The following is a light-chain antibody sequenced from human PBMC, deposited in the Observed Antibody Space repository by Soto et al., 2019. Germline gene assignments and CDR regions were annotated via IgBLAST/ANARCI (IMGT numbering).Light chain of an antibody. CDR3: HYYDYARDT. J-gene: IGKJ2*01. CDR1: QSVTSDY. V-gene: IGKV3-20*01. CDR2: GAS. Sequence: DIVLTQSPGSLSLSPGERATLSCRASQSVTSDYLAWYQQKPGQPPSLLIYGASSRATGIPDRFSGSGSGTDFPLTISRLEPEDSAVYCYHYYDYARDTFGQGTKLEIK.